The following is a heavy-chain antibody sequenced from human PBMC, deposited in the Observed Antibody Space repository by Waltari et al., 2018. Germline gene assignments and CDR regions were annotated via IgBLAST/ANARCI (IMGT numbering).Heavy chain of an antibody. J-gene: IGHJ5*02. CDR2: IYYSGST. D-gene: IGHD4-17*01. Sequence: QLQLQESGPGLVKPSETLSLTCTVSGGSISSSSYYWGWIRPPPGKGLEWIGSIYYSGSTYYNPSLKSRVTISVDTSKNQFSLKLSSVTAADTAVYYCARAKGSTVTTYGWFDPWGQGTLVTVSS. CDR1: GGSISSSSYY. CDR3: ARAKGSTVTTYGWFDP. V-gene: IGHV4-39*07.